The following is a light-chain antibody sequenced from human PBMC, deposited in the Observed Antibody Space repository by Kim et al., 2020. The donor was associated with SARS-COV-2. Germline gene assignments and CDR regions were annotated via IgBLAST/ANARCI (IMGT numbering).Light chain of an antibody. Sequence: SPRHTPPLSSPPSPTLSATSFPCYHHPPRHAPTVLFPGASSRATGIPDRFSGSGSGPAFPLTISGLGPEDFAVYFCQQYGRSPWTFGHGTKVDIK. CDR1: PTLSATS. J-gene: IGKJ1*01. V-gene: IGKV3-20*01. CDR2: GAS. CDR3: QQYGRSPWT.